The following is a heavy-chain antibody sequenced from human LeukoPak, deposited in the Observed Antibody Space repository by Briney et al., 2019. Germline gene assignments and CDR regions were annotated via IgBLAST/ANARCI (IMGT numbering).Heavy chain of an antibody. CDR2: IYHSGST. V-gene: IGHV4-38-2*02. CDR3: AREKRDYYDSSGYYLSWFDP. J-gene: IGHJ5*02. D-gene: IGHD3-22*01. CDR1: GYSISSGYY. Sequence: SETLSLTCTVSGYSISSGYYWGWIRQPPGKGLEWIGSIYHSGSTYYNPSLKSRVTISVDTSKNQFSLKLDSVAAADTAVYYCAREKRDYYDSSGYYLSWFDPWGQGTLVTVSS.